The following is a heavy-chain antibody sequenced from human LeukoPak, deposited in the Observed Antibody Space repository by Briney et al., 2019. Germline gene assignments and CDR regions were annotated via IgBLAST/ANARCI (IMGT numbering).Heavy chain of an antibody. D-gene: IGHD1-26*01. Sequence: SETLSLTCAVYGGSFSGYYWSWIRQPPGKGLEWIGYIYYTGSTYYNPSLESRVTISVDTSKNQFSLKLSSVTAADTAVYYCARATLGANFDYWGQGTLVTVYS. CDR3: ARATLGANFDY. V-gene: IGHV4-34*09. CDR1: GGSFSGYY. CDR2: IYYTGST. J-gene: IGHJ4*02.